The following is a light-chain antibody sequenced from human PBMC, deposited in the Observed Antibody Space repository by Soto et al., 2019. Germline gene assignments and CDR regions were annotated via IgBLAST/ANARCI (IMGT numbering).Light chain of an antibody. CDR3: QQYVGWT. J-gene: IGKJ1*01. CDR1: QTISSDY. V-gene: IGKV3-20*01. CDR2: VKS. Sequence: EIVLTQSPGTLSVSPGERATLSCRASQTISSDYLAWYQQKPGQAPSLLIYVKSSRATGIPDRFSGSGSGTDFTLTISRLEPEDSAIYYCQQYVGWTFGQGTKVEIK.